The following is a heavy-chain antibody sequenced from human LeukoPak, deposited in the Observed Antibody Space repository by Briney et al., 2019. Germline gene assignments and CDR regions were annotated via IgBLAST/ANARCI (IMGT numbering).Heavy chain of an antibody. J-gene: IGHJ4*02. CDR2: IIPIFGTA. CDR3: ARVSVVGDSELDY. V-gene: IGHV1-69*13. Sequence: ASVKVSCKASGGAFSSYAISWVRQAPGQGLEWMGGIIPIFGTANYAQKFQGRVTITADESTSTAYMELSSLRSEDTAVYYCARVSVVGDSELDYWGQGTLVTVSS. D-gene: IGHD2-21*01. CDR1: GGAFSSYA.